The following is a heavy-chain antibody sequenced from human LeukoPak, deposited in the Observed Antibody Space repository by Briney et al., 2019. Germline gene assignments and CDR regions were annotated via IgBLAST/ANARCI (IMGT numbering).Heavy chain of an antibody. V-gene: IGHV3-23*01. Sequence: PGGSLRLSCAASGVTFGSHWMSWVRQAPGKGLEWVSAISGSGGSTYYADSVKGRFTISRDNSKNTLCLQMNSLRAEDTAVYYCAAGTCSGGSCYNHYFDYWGQGTLVTVSS. D-gene: IGHD2-15*01. CDR1: GVTFGSHW. J-gene: IGHJ4*02. CDR3: AAGTCSGGSCYNHYFDY. CDR2: ISGSGGST.